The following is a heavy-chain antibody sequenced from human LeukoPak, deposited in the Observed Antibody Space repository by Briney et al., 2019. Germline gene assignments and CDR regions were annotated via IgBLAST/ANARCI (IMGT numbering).Heavy chain of an antibody. J-gene: IGHJ3*02. Sequence: PGGSLRLSCAASGFTFSSYSMNWVRQAPEKGLEWVSYISSSSSTIYYADSVKGRFTISRDNAKNSLYLQMNSLRAEDTAVYYCARDHPDSSSWYDAFDIWGQGTMVTVSS. CDR2: ISSSSSTI. CDR1: GFTFSSYS. CDR3: ARDHPDSSSWYDAFDI. D-gene: IGHD6-13*01. V-gene: IGHV3-48*01.